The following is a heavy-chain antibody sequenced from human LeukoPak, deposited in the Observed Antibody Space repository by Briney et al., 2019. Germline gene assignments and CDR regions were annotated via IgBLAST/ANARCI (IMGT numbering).Heavy chain of an antibody. J-gene: IGHJ6*03. D-gene: IGHD2-2*01. CDR2: IYPGDSDT. CDR1: GHSFTSYW. Sequence: GESLKISCKGSGHSFTSYWIGWVRQMPGKGLEWMGIIYPGDSDTRYSPSFQGQVTISADKSISTAYLQWSSLKASDTAMYYCARLDVVPAAPGGYYYYMYVWGKGTTVTVSS. CDR3: ARLDVVPAAPGGYYYYMYV. V-gene: IGHV5-51*01.